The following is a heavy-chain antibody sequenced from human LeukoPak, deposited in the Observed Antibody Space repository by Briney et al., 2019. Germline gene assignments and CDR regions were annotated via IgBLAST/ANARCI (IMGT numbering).Heavy chain of an antibody. D-gene: IGHD2-15*01. CDR1: GGSISPYY. V-gene: IGHV4-59*01. CDR2: IYYSGTT. CDR3: ARDRASAGGFDY. J-gene: IGHJ4*02. Sequence: SETLSLTCAVSGGSISPYYWSWIRQPPGKGLEWIGYIYYSGTTNYNPSLQSRVTISVATSKNQFSLKLSSVTAADTALYYCARDRASAGGFDYWGQGTLVTVSS.